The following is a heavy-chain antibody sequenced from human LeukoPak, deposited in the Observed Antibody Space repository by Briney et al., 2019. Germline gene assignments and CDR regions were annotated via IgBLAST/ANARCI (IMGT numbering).Heavy chain of an antibody. CDR3: GRGEKTHFGVIVIPPYFSYMDV. J-gene: IGHJ6*03. V-gene: IGHV1-18*01. Sequence: ASVKVSCKASGYIFTSYGISWVPQAPGQGLEWIGSISVYIGNTNYAQRFQGRVSVTANTSTNTAHLELRNLRSDDTAVFYCGRGEKTHFGVIVIPPYFSYMDVWGEGTTVTVSS. CDR1: GYIFTSYG. D-gene: IGHD3-3*01. CDR2: ISVYIGNT.